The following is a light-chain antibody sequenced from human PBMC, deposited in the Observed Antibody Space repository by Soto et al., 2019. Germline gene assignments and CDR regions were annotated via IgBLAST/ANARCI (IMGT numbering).Light chain of an antibody. V-gene: IGKV1-5*01. Sequence: DIQMTQSPSTLSASVGGTVNISCRASQSISVSLAWYQQKPGKAPKLLIYAASTLQSGVPSRFSGSGSGTDFTLTISCLQSEDFATYYCQQYYSYPLITFGQGTRLEIK. CDR3: QQYYSYPLIT. CDR2: AAS. CDR1: QSISVS. J-gene: IGKJ5*01.